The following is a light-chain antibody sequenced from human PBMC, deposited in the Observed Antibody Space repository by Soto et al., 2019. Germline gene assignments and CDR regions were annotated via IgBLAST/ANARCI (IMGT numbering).Light chain of an antibody. CDR3: QQRSNWPPIT. CDR2: DAS. V-gene: IGKV3-11*01. J-gene: IGKJ5*01. CDR1: QSVSNK. Sequence: ENLFTPSPATLSLSPREKDTLSCRGIQSVSNKLAWYQQKPGQAPRLLIYDASNRATGIPARFSGSGSGTDFTLTITSLEPEDFAVYYCQQRSNWPPITFGQGTRLEIK.